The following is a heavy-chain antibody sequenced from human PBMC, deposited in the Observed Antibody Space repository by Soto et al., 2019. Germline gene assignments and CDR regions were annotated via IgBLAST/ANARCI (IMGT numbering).Heavy chain of an antibody. CDR3: ARNLRFLEWLPTSDY. CDR2: IIPIFGTA. V-gene: IGHV1-69*13. Sequence: GASVKVSCKASGGTFSSYAISWVRQAPGQGLEWMGGIIPIFGTANYAQKFQGRVTITADESTSTAYMELSSPRSEDTAVYYCARNLRFLEWLPTSDYWGQGTLVTVSS. J-gene: IGHJ4*02. D-gene: IGHD3-3*01. CDR1: GGTFSSYA.